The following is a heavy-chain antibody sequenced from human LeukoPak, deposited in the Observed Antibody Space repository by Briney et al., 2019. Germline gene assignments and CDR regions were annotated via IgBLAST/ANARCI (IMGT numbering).Heavy chain of an antibody. CDR3: ARVGEWLFDIDV. V-gene: IGHV4-4*07. D-gene: IGHD3-16*01. Sequence: SETLSLTCTVSGDPISDYCWTWIRQPAGKGLEWIGRIYGNGSTNYNPSPKSRVAMSIDTSKMQFSLKLRSVTAADTAVYYCARVGEWLFDIDVWGKGTTVIVSS. J-gene: IGHJ6*03. CDR1: GDPISDYC. CDR2: IYGNGST.